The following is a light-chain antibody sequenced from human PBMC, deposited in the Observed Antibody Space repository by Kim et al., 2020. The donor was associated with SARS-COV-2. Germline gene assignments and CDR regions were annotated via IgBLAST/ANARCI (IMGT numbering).Light chain of an antibody. V-gene: IGLV2-11*01. CDR2: DVS. J-gene: IGLJ1*01. CDR3: CSYAGSYTFYV. CDR1: SGDVGGYNY. Sequence: QFVLTQPRSVSGTPGQSVTISCTGTSGDVGGYNYVSWYQLPPGKAPKLMIYDVSKRPSGVPDRFSGSKSGNTASLTISGLQAEDAADYYCCSYAGSYTFYVFGTGTKVTVL.